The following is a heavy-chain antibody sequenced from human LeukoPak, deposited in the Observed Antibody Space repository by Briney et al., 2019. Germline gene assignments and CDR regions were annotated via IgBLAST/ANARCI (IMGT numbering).Heavy chain of an antibody. V-gene: IGHV3-11*01. Sequence: GGSLRLSCAASGFTFSDYNMNWVSQAPGKGLEWVSYITNSGSTIHYADSVNGRFTISRDNAKISLYLQMNSLRAEDTAVYYCARSVGLTGGGVDVWGQGTTVTVSS. CDR1: GFTFSDYN. CDR2: ITNSGSTI. CDR3: ARSVGLTGGGVDV. D-gene: IGHD3-9*01. J-gene: IGHJ6*02.